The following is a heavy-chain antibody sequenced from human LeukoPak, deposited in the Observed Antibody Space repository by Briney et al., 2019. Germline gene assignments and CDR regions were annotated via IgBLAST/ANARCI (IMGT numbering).Heavy chain of an antibody. CDR2: IRSARNHI. V-gene: IGHV3-21*01. J-gene: IGHJ6*02. D-gene: IGHD3-22*01. CDR3: ARVLGRETDYYDLIFMDV. CDR1: GFSFSSYS. Sequence: GGSLRLSCVASGFSFSSYSMIWVRQAPGKGLEWVSSIRSARNHIHYAESLRGRFTISRDNAKNSLYLQMSGLRAEDTAVYYCARVLGRETDYYDLIFMDVWGRETTVTVPS.